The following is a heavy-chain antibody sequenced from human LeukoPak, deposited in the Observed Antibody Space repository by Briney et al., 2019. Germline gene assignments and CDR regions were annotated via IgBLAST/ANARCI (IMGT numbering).Heavy chain of an antibody. CDR3: AKDCSGGSCYWLFD. Sequence: GGSLRLSCAASRFTFNSYGMHWVRQAPGKGLEWVAVISFDGSNKHYADSVKGRFTTSRDNSKNTLYLQMNSLRPEDTAVYYCAKDCSGGSCYWLFDWGQGTLVTVSS. CDR2: ISFDGSNK. CDR1: RFTFNSYG. V-gene: IGHV3-30*18. D-gene: IGHD2-15*01. J-gene: IGHJ4*02.